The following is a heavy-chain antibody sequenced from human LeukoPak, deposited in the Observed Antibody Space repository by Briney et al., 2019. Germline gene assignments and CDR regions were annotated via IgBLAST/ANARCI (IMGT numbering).Heavy chain of an antibody. CDR3: AKDLSYRAQYYFDH. J-gene: IGHJ4*02. Sequence: ESGGSLRLSCAASGFTFSSYAMSWVRQAPGKGLEWVSAISGSGGSTYYADSVKGRFTISRDNSKNTLYLQMNSLRAEDTAVYYCAKDLSYRAQYYFDHWGQGTLVTVSS. CDR1: GFTFSSYA. V-gene: IGHV3-23*01. CDR2: ISGSGGST. D-gene: IGHD1-26*01.